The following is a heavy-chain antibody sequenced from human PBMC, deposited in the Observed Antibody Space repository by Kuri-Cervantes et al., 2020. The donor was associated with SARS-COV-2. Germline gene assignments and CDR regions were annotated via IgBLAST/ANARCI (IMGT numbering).Heavy chain of an antibody. V-gene: IGHV3-21*04. J-gene: IGHJ6*02. Sequence: GESLKISCAASGFIFNISNMHWVRQAPGKGLEWVSSISSGSDYIYYADSVKGRFTISRDNAENSLYLQMNSLRAEDTAVYYCARDQYYDILTRNYYYYGMDVWGQGTTVTVSS. D-gene: IGHD3-9*01. CDR3: ARDQYYDILTRNYYYYGMDV. CDR2: ISSGSDYI. CDR1: GFIFNISN.